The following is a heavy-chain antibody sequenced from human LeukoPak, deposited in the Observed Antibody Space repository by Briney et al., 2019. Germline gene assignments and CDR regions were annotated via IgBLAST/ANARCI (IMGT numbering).Heavy chain of an antibody. CDR2: ISAYNGNT. Sequence: ASVKVSCKASGYTFTSYGISWVRQAPGQGLEWMGWISAYNGNTNYAQKLQGRVTMTTDTSTSTAYMELRSLRSDDTAVYYCARRQEVVVVHWFDPWGQGTLVTVSS. V-gene: IGHV1-18*04. CDR1: GYTFTSYG. D-gene: IGHD2-15*01. J-gene: IGHJ5*02. CDR3: ARRQEVVVVHWFDP.